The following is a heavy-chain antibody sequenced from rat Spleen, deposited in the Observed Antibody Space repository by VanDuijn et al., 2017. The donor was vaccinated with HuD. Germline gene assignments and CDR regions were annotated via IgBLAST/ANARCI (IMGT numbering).Heavy chain of an antibody. J-gene: IGHJ1*01. Sequence: EVQLQESGPGLVKPSQSLSLTCSVTFYSITSSYRWSWVRKFPGNKLEWMGYIDSAGSTNYNPSLKSRISITRDTSKNQFFLQVNSVTTEDTATYYCASITSYWYFDLWGPGTMVTVSS. CDR3: ASITSYWYFDL. CDR2: IDSAGST. D-gene: IGHD1-10*01. CDR1: FYSITSSYR. V-gene: IGHV3-3*01.